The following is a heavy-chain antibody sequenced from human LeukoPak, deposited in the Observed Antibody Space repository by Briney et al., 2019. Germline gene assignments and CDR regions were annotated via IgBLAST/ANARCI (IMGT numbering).Heavy chain of an antibody. CDR1: GFTFSSYG. D-gene: IGHD1-26*01. J-gene: IGHJ4*02. CDR2: ISYDGSNK. Sequence: GGSLRLSCAASGFTFSSYGMHWVRQAPGKGLEWVAVISYDGSNKYYADSVKGRFTISRDNSKNTLYLQMNSLRAEDTAVYYCAKLRYSGSYSGVDYWGQGTLVTVSS. CDR3: AKLRYSGSYSGVDY. V-gene: IGHV3-30*18.